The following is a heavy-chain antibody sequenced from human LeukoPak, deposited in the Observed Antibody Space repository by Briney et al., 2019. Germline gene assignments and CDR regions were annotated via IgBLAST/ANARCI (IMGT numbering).Heavy chain of an antibody. Sequence: GESLKISCKGSGYSFNNFWVGWVRQMPGKGLEWMGIIYPGDSDTRYSPSSRGQVTISADKSISTAYLQWSSLKASDTAMYFCARQDDSSGIWGQGTLVTVSS. J-gene: IGHJ4*02. D-gene: IGHD3-22*01. CDR1: GYSFNNFW. CDR3: ARQDDSSGI. CDR2: IYPGDSDT. V-gene: IGHV5-51*01.